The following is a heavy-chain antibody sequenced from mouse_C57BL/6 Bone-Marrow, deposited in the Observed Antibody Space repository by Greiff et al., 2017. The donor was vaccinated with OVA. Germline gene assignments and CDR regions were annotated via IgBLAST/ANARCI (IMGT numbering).Heavy chain of an antibody. V-gene: IGHV1-39*01. CDR1: GYSFTDYN. CDR2: INPNYGTT. J-gene: IGHJ4*01. D-gene: IGHD2-1*01. Sequence: EVQLQESGPELVKPGASVKISCKASGYSFTDYNMNWVKQSNGKSLEWIGVINPNYGTTSYNQKFKGKATLTVDQSSSTAYMQLNSLTSEDSAVYYCARGHYGNLTGAMDYWGQGTSVTVSS. CDR3: ARGHYGNLTGAMDY.